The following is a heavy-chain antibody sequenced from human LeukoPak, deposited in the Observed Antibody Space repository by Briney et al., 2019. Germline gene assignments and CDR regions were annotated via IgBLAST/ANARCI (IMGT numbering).Heavy chain of an antibody. CDR2: INPNSGGT. V-gene: IGHV1-2*02. J-gene: IGHJ4*02. CDR3: ARETETGYYDSSGYYTKAYVYFFDY. Sequence: ASVKVSCKASGYTFTGYYMHWVRQAPGQGLEWMGWINPNSGGTNYAQKFQRRVTMTRETSIRTAYRELSRLRSDDTAVYYCARETETGYYDSSGYYTKAYVYFFDYWGQGTLVTVSS. CDR1: GYTFTGYY. D-gene: IGHD3-22*01.